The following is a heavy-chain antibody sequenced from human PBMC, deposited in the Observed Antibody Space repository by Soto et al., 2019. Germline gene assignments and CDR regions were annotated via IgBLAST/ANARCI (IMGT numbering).Heavy chain of an antibody. V-gene: IGHV3-11*01. CDR2: ISSSGSNI. CDR1: AFTFSDHY. J-gene: IGHJ6*02. CDR3: ARGHYGFDV. Sequence: QVQLVESGGGLVKPGGSLRLSCAASAFTFSDHYMTWIRQAPGKGLEWVSYISSSGSNIYYVDSVKGRFTISRDAAENSLYVQMNSLRAEDAAVYYCARGHYGFDVWGQGTTVTVSS.